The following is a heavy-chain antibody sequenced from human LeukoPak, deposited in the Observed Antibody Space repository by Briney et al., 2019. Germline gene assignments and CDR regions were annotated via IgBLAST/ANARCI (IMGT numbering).Heavy chain of an antibody. D-gene: IGHD1-26*01. V-gene: IGHV1-46*01. CDR2: INPSGSKT. J-gene: IGHJ5*02. CDR3: ARDRSDGGEPDNWFDP. CDR1: GYTFTRYY. Sequence: ASVKVSCKASGYTFTRYYMHWVRQAPGHRLEWMGWINPSGSKTYYAQKFQGRVTITRDMSTSTVYMELSSLRSEDTGVYYCARDRSDGGEPDNWFDPWGQGTLVTVYS.